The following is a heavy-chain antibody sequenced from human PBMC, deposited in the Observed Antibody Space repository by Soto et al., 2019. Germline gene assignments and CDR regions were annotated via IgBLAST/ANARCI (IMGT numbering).Heavy chain of an antibody. D-gene: IGHD1-20*01. CDR1: GFTFHDFA. Sequence: VQLVESGGGLVQPGKSLRLSCAASGFTFHDFAMHWVRQAPGKGLEWVSGISWTSGSMGYADSVNGRVIISRDNAMNSLYLQMNSLRAEDTALYYCAKDKGYNWNDVAAFDIWGQGTMVTVSS. CDR2: ISWTSGSM. J-gene: IGHJ3*02. CDR3: AKDKGYNWNDVAAFDI. V-gene: IGHV3-9*01.